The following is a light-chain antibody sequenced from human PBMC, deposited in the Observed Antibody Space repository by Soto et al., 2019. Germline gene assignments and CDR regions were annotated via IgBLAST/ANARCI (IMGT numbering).Light chain of an antibody. Sequence: EILMTQCPATLSVSPGARATLSCRARQSVSSNLAWYQQKPGQAPRLLIYGASTRATGIPARFSGSGSGTEFTLTISSLQSEDFAVYYCQQYNNWPPVTFGQGTKVDI. CDR3: QQYNNWPPVT. V-gene: IGKV3-15*01. J-gene: IGKJ1*01. CDR1: QSVSSN. CDR2: GAS.